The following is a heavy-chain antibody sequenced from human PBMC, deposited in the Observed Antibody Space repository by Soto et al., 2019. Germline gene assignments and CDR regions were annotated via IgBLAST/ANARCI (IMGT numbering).Heavy chain of an antibody. CDR1: GGSISSGGYY. CDR2: IYYSGST. J-gene: IGHJ6*02. Sequence: VQLQESGPGLVKPSQTLSLTCTVSGGSISSGGYYWSWIRQHPGKGLEWIGYIYYSGSTYYNPSLKSRVTISVDTAKNQFSLKLSSVTAADTAVYYCARDRDLTGYYNRARGMDVWGQGTTVTVSS. V-gene: IGHV4-31*03. CDR3: ARDRDLTGYYNRARGMDV. D-gene: IGHD3-9*01.